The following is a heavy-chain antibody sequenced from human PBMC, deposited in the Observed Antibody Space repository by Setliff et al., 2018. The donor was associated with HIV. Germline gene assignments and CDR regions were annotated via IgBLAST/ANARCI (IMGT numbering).Heavy chain of an antibody. Sequence: GGSLRLSCAASGFRFRSYGMHWVRQAPGKGLEWVAIIWFDGNNKYYADSMKGRFTISRDNSKNTLFLQMNSLRPEDTAVYYCARDCRVGWVFTYGMDVWGQGTLVTVSS. V-gene: IGHV3-33*08. CDR3: ARDCRVGWVFTYGMDV. CDR1: GFRFRSYG. CDR2: IWFDGNNK. J-gene: IGHJ6*02. D-gene: IGHD6-13*01.